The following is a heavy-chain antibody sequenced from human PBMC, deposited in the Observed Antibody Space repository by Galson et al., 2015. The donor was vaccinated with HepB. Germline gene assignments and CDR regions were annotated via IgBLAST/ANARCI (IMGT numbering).Heavy chain of an antibody. V-gene: IGHV2-70*01. CDR2: IDWDDDK. Sequence: PALVKPTQTLTLTCAFSGFSLSTSGMCVSWIRQPPGTALEWLALIDWDDDKYYSTSLKTRLTISKDTSKNQVVLTMTNMDPVDTATYYCARIPTYYDILTGYSYYYYGMDVWGQGTTVTVSS. CDR1: GFSLSTSGMC. CDR3: ARIPTYYDILTGYSYYYYGMDV. J-gene: IGHJ6*02. D-gene: IGHD3-9*01.